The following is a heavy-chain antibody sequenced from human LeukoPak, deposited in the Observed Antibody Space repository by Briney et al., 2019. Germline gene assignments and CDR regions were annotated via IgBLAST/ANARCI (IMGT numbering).Heavy chain of an antibody. CDR2: ISSNGGST. Sequence: PGGSLRLSCAASGFIFSSYAMHWVRQAPGKGLEYVSAISSNGGSTYYANSVKGRFTISRDNSKNTLYLQMGSLRAEDMAVYYCARFYGRLDYWGQGTLVTVSS. D-gene: IGHD3-10*02. CDR1: GFIFSSYA. J-gene: IGHJ4*02. CDR3: ARFYGRLDY. V-gene: IGHV3-64*01.